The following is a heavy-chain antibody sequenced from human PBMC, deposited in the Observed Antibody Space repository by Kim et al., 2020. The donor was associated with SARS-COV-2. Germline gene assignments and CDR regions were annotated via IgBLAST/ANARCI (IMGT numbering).Heavy chain of an antibody. CDR3: ARGPDIVGVPAAYKY. V-gene: IGHV4-34*01. CDR1: GGSFSGYY. D-gene: IGHD2-2*01. J-gene: IGHJ4*02. Sequence: SETLSLTCAVYGGSFSGYYWSWIRQPPGKGLEWIGEINHSGSTNYNPSLKSRVTISVDTSKNQFSLKLSSVTAADTAVYYCARGPDIVGVPAAYKYWGQG. CDR2: INHSGST.